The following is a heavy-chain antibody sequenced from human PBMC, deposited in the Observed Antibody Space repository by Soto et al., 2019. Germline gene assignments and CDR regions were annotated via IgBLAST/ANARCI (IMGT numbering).Heavy chain of an antibody. Sequence: LQLQESGPGLVKPSETLSLTCSVSDDSINSDKYYWGWTRQPPGKGLEWIGSIYYRGNAYYNPSPQPGVTISQDKSRSRFPLKRNSVTPAASAVFFWANLGGLAPTPYSFAFGGPGALSPSPQ. CDR3: ANLGGLAPTPYSFAF. J-gene: IGHJ4*02. D-gene: IGHD3-16*01. CDR2: IYYRGNA. CDR1: DDSINSDKYY. V-gene: IGHV4-39*06.